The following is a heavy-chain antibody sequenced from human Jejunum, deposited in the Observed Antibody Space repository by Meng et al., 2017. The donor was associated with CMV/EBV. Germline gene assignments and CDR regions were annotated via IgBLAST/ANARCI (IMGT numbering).Heavy chain of an antibody. CDR2: IKSRTDGGTT. V-gene: IGHV3-15*01. CDR1: EFTLSDAW. D-gene: IGHD1-26*01. CDR3: TTDWSGSYQFDY. J-gene: IGHJ4*02. Sequence: EVQLVESGGGLVKPGXXXXLSCAASEFTLSDAWMSWVRQAPGKGLEWVGRIKSRTDGGTTDYPAPVKGRFTVSRDDSKNTLFLQMDSLKTEDTAIYYCTTDWSGSYQFDYWGQGTLVTVSS.